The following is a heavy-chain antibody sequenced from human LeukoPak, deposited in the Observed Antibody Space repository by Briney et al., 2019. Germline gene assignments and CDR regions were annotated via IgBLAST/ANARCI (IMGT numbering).Heavy chain of an antibody. CDR1: GGSINSYY. CDR3: ARWAAGIRTFDY. J-gene: IGHJ4*02. Sequence: SETLSLTRTVSGGSINSYYWSWIRQPPGKGLEWIGYIYYSGTTNYNPSLKSRVTISVDASKNQFSLKLSSVTAADTAVYYCARWAAGIRTFDYWGQGTLVTVSS. D-gene: IGHD3-10*01. CDR2: IYYSGTT. V-gene: IGHV4-59*08.